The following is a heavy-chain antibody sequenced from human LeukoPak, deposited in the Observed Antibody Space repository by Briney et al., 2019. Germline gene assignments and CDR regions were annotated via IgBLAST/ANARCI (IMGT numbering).Heavy chain of an antibody. CDR2: ISSSSATM. Sequence: PGGSLRLSCAASGWTFKSYEMNWFRQAPGKGLEWVSYISSSSATMYYANSVKGRFTISRDDAKNSLFLQMNSLRAEDTAIYYCAKYPSDSGYWGQGTLVTVSS. J-gene: IGHJ4*02. CDR3: AKYPSDSGY. V-gene: IGHV3-48*03. D-gene: IGHD1-26*01. CDR1: GWTFKSYE.